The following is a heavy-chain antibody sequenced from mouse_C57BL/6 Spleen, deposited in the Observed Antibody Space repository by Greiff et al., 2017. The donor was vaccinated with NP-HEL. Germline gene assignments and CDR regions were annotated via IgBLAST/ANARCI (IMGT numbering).Heavy chain of an antibody. J-gene: IGHJ2*01. V-gene: IGHV1-53*01. D-gene: IGHD2-12*01. Sequence: VQLQQPGTELVKPGASVKLSCKASGYTFTSYWMHWVKQRPGQGLEWIGNINPSNGGTNYNEKFKSKGTLTVDKATSTAYMQLSSLTSEDSAVYFCARLRAYDGAYSFDYWGQGTTLTVSS. CDR2: INPSNGGT. CDR1: GYTFTSYW. CDR3: ARLRAYDGAYSFDY.